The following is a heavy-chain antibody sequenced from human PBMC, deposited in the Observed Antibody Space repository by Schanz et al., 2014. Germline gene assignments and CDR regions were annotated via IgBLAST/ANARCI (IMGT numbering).Heavy chain of an antibody. D-gene: IGHD5-12*01. Sequence: QVQLQQWGTGLLKPSETLSLTCVVSGGSFSGYYWSWIRQSPEKGLEWIGEINHSGNSNHNPSLKSRVPISIDTSKNQFSLKLRSVTAADTAMYYCARGRLRFPFDYWDQGTLVIVSS. CDR3: ARGRLRFPFDY. CDR2: INHSGNS. J-gene: IGHJ4*02. CDR1: GGSFSGYY. V-gene: IGHV4-34*01.